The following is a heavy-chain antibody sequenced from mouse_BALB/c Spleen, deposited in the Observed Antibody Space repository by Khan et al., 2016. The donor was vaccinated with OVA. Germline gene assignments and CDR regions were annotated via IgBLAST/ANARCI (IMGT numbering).Heavy chain of an antibody. V-gene: IGHV1-7*01. Sequence: QVQLKQSGAELAKPGASVKMSCKASGYTFINYWILWVKQRPGQGLEWIGYINPSTGYTEYNQNFKDKATLTADKSSSTAYMQLSSLTSEDSAVYYCARRGLRWYFDYWGQGTTHTVSS. J-gene: IGHJ2*01. D-gene: IGHD1-1*01. CDR2: INPSTGYT. CDR1: GYTFINYW. CDR3: ARRGLRWYFDY.